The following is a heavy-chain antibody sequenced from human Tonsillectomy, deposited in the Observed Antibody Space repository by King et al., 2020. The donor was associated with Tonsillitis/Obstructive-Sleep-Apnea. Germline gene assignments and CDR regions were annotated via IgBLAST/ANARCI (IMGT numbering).Heavy chain of an antibody. V-gene: IGHV5-10-1*03. D-gene: IGHD6-13*01. CDR1: GYTFTTYW. CDR3: ARPVDETWYVGGLDV. J-gene: IGHJ6*02. Sequence: VQLVQSGAEVKKPGESLRISCEGSGYTFTTYWINWVRQMPGKGLEWMGKIDPSDSYTNYSPSFQGHVTISADKSISTAYLQWSSLKASDSAIYYCARPVDETWYVGGLDVWGQGTTVTVSS. CDR2: IDPSDSYT.